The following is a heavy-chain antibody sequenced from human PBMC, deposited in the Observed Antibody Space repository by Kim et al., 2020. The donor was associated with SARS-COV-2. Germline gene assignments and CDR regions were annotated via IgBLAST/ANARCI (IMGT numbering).Heavy chain of an antibody. CDR1: GYTFTSYA. J-gene: IGHJ6*02. D-gene: IGHD3-10*01. V-gene: IGHV1-3*01. CDR3: ASGYYYGSGSYTHYYYGMDV. Sequence: ASVKVSCKASGYTFTSYAMHWVRQAPGQRLEWMGWINAGNGNTKYSQKFQGRVTITRDTSASTAYMELSSLRSEDTAVYYCASGYYYGSGSYTHYYYGMDVWGQGTTVTVSS. CDR2: INAGNGNT.